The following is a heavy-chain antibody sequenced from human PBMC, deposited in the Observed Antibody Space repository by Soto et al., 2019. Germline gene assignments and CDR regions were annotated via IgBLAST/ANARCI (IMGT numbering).Heavy chain of an antibody. CDR3: AAGRSYGGGNAFDI. CDR2: IVVGSGNT. Sequence: QMQLVQSGPEVKKPGTSVKVSCKASGFTFTSSAVQWVRQARGQRLEWIGWIVVGSGNTNYAQKFQERVTITRDMSTSTAYMELSSLGSEDTAVYYCAAGRSYGGGNAFDIWGQGTMVTVSS. V-gene: IGHV1-58*01. CDR1: GFTFTSSA. J-gene: IGHJ3*02. D-gene: IGHD1-26*01.